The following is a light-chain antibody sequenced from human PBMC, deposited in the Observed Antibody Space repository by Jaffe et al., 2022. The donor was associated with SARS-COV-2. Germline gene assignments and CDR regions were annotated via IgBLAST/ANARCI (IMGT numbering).Light chain of an antibody. CDR1: QSLLHSDGYNY. CDR3: MQALQTPLT. CDR2: LGS. J-gene: IGKJ5*01. V-gene: IGKV2-28*01. Sequence: DIVMTQSPLSLPVTPGEPASISCRSSQSLLHSDGYNYLGWYLQKPGQSPQLLIYLGSNRASGVPDRFSGSGSGTDFTLKISRVEAEDVGVYYCMQALQTPLTFGQGTRLDIK.